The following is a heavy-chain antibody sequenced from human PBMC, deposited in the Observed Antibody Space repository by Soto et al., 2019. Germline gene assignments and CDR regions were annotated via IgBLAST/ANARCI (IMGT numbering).Heavy chain of an antibody. J-gene: IGHJ6*02. CDR2: INPNSGGT. CDR3: ARSESYYYGMDV. V-gene: IGHV1-2*04. Sequence: ASVKVSCKASGYTFTGYYMHWVRQAPGQGLEWMGWINPNSGGTNYAQKFQGWVTMTRDTSISTAYMELSRLRSDDTAVYYCARSESYYYGMDVWGQGTTVTVSS. CDR1: GYTFTGYY.